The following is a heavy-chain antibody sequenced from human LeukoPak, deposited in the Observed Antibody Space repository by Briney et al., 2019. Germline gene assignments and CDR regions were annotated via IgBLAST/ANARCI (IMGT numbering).Heavy chain of an antibody. CDR2: ISSGSSAI. V-gene: IGHV3-21*01. CDR1: GFTFTTYS. D-gene: IGHD4-17*01. CDR3: ARGHAAVTRHFDF. Sequence: GGSLRLSCEASGFTFTTYSMTWVRQAPGKGLEWVSIISSGSSAIFSADALKGRFTISRDDAKNLLYLDMNSLRAEDTAVYYCARGHAAVTRHFDFWGQGTLVTVSS. J-gene: IGHJ4*02.